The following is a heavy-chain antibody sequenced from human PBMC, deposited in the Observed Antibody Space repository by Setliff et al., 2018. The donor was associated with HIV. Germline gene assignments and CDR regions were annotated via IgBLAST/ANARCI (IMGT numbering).Heavy chain of an antibody. Sequence: ASVKVSCKASGYTFTSYYMHWVRQAPGQGLEWMGIINPSGGSTSYAQNFQGRVTMTRDTSTSTVYMELISLRSEDTAIYYCARGRGPSRFDYWGQGTLVTVSS. CDR3: ARGRGPSRFDY. J-gene: IGHJ4*01. V-gene: IGHV1-46*01. CDR1: GYTFTSYY. CDR2: INPSGGST.